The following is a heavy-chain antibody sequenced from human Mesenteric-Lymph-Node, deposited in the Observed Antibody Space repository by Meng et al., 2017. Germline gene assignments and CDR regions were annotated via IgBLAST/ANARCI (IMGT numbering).Heavy chain of an antibody. CDR2: IPHRGSS. J-gene: IGHJ4*02. CDR1: GDSITNHNW. D-gene: IGHD2-2*01. CDR3: ARGELLWDY. Sequence: QGQLREPGPALVKPSETLSLTCAVSGDSITNHNWWAWVRQPPGKGLEWIGEIPHRGSSAYNPSLKSRVTISVDTSKNQFSLKLSSVTAADTAVYFCARGELLWDYWGQGTLVTVSS. V-gene: IGHV4-4*02.